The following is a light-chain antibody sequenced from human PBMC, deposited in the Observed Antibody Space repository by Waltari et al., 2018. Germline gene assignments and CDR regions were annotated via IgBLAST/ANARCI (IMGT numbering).Light chain of an antibody. J-gene: IGKJ2*03. CDR3: QHYYRAPYS. Sequence: IVMTQSPASLAVSLGERATINCKSNHSLLFGSSPNYLAWYQQRRGQPPKLLLYCASIRESGVPDRIVGSGSGTDFTLTINNLQAEDVALYYCQHYYRAPYSFGQGTKLEI. V-gene: IGKV4-1*01. CDR2: CAS. CDR1: HSLLFGSSPNY.